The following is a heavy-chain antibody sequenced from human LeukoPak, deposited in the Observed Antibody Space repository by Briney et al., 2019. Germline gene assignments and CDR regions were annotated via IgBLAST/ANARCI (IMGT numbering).Heavy chain of an antibody. D-gene: IGHD4-11*01. V-gene: IGHV4-61*10. CDR3: ARGDYSLSSYYYYYMDV. CDR1: GGSISSGSYY. Sequence: SETLSLTCTVSGGSISSGSYYWSWIRQPAGKGLEWIGYIYYSGSTNYNPSLKSRVTISVDTSKNQFSLKLSSVTAADTAVYYCARGDYSLSSYYYYYMDVWGKGTTVTVSS. CDR2: IYYSGST. J-gene: IGHJ6*03.